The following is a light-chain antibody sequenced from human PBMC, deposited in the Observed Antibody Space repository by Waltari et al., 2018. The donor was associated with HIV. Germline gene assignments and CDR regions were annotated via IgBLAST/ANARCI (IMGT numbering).Light chain of an antibody. CDR3: GSYAGSNNLV. CDR1: SSDVSGYNH. Sequence: QSALTQPPSASGSPGQSVPISSTGTSSDVSGYNHFPWYQQHPGKAPQLMIYEVRKRASGVPDRFSASKSGNTASLTVSGLQAEDEADYYCGSYAGSNNLVFGGGTKLTVL. V-gene: IGLV2-8*01. CDR2: EVR. J-gene: IGLJ2*01.